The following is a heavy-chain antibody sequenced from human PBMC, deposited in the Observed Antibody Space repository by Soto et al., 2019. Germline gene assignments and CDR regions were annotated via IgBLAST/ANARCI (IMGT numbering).Heavy chain of an antibody. D-gene: IGHD4-17*01. Sequence: QLQLQESGPGLVKPSETLSLTCTVSGGSISRSSYYWGWIRQPPGKGLEWIGSIYYSGSTYYNPSLKSRVTISVDTSKNQFSLKLSSVTAADTTVYYCARHDYGGFGLWGQGTLVTVSS. V-gene: IGHV4-39*01. J-gene: IGHJ4*02. CDR3: ARHDYGGFGL. CDR2: IYYSGST. CDR1: GGSISRSSYY.